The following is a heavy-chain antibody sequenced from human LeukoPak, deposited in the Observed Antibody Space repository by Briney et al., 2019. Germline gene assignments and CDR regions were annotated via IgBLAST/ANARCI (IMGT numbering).Heavy chain of an antibody. CDR2: IYYSGST. D-gene: IGHD2-15*01. V-gene: IGHV4-59*01. CDR1: GGSISSYY. Sequence: PSETLSLTCTVSGGSISSYYWSRIRQPPGKGLEWIGYIYYSGSTNYNPSLKSRVTISVDTSKNQFSLKLSSVTAADTAVYYCARDGGDTWGQGTLVTVSS. J-gene: IGHJ5*02. CDR3: ARDGGDT.